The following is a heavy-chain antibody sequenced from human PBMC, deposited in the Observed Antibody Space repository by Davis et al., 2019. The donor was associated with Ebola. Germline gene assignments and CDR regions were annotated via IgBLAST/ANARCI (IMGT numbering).Heavy chain of an antibody. J-gene: IGHJ4*02. CDR1: GFTFSGYW. CDR3: AKRKSGSYSEGYFDY. V-gene: IGHV3-23*01. D-gene: IGHD1-26*01. CDR2: ISGSDGNT. Sequence: GGSLRLSCAASGFTFSGYWMHWVRQAPGKGLEWVSGISGSDGNTYYADSVKGRLTISRDSSKNMLLLQMNSLRAEDTAVYYCAKRKSGSYSEGYFDYWGQGTLVTVSS.